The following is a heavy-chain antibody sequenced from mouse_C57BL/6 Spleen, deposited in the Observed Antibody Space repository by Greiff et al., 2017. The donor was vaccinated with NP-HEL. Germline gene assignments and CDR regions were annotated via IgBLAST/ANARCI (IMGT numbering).Heavy chain of an antibody. CDR3: ARESSSYYYYAMDY. CDR2: ISYDGSN. CDR1: GYSITSGYY. Sequence: EVKLQESGPGLVKPSQSLSLTCSVTGYSITSGYYWNWIRQLPGNKLEWMGYISYDGSNNYNPSLKNRISITRDTSKNQFFLKLNSVTTEDTATYYCARESSSYYYYAMDYWGQGTSVTVSS. J-gene: IGHJ4*01. D-gene: IGHD1-1*01. V-gene: IGHV3-6*01.